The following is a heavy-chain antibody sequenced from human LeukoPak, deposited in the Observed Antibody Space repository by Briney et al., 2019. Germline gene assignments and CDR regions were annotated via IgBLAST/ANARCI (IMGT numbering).Heavy chain of an antibody. J-gene: IGHJ6*03. Sequence: SETLSLTCTVSNGSISSSSYYWGWIRQPPGKGLEWIGYIYYSGSTNYNPSLKSRVTISVDTSKNQFSLKLSSVTAADTAVYYCARVRQGSGWYIPYYYYYMDVWGKGTTVTISS. V-gene: IGHV4-61*05. CDR3: ARVRQGSGWYIPYYYYYMDV. CDR2: IYYSGST. D-gene: IGHD6-19*01. CDR1: NGSISSSSYY.